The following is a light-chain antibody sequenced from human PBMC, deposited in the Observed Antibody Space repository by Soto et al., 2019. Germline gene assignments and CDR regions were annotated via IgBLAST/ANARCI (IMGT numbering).Light chain of an antibody. CDR1: QSVSSSY. Sequence: EIVMTQSPGTLSLSPGERATLSCRASQSVSSSYLAWYQQKPGQAPRLLIYVASSRATGIPDRFSGSGSGTDFTLTISRLEPEDVAVYDCQQYGSSPLVTFGPGTKVDIK. CDR2: VAS. V-gene: IGKV3-20*01. J-gene: IGKJ3*01. CDR3: QQYGSSPLVT.